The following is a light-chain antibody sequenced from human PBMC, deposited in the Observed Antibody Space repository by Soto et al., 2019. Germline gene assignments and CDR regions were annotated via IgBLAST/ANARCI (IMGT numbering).Light chain of an antibody. CDR3: QQYNNVPYT. J-gene: IGKJ2*01. CDR1: QSISNY. V-gene: IGKV1-33*01. CDR2: DTS. Sequence: DIQMTQSPSTLSASVGDRITITCRASQSISNYLVAWYQQKPGKAPRLVIYDTSTLEIGVPSRFGGTGSGTDFTFTIFGLQPEDFGTYYCQQYNNVPYTFGQGTKVEMK.